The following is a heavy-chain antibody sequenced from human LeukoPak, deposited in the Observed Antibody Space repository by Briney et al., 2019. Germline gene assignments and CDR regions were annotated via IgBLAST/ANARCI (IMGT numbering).Heavy chain of an antibody. V-gene: IGHV1-8*01. Sequence: ASVKVSCKASGYTFTSYDINWVRQATGQGLEWMGWMNPNSGNTGYAQKFQGRVTMTRNTSISTAYMELSSLRSEDTAVYYCARGRVYSGYSYGKYYYYMDVWGKGTTVTVS. CDR2: MNPNSGNT. J-gene: IGHJ6*03. CDR3: ARGRVYSGYSYGKYYYYMDV. CDR1: GYTFTSYD. D-gene: IGHD5-18*01.